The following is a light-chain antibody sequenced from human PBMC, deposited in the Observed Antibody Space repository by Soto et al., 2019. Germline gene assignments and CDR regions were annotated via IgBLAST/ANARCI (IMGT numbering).Light chain of an antibody. CDR1: QDISNY. Sequence: DIQMTQSPSSLSASVGDRVTITCQASQDISNYLNWYQQKPGKAPKLLIYDASNLETGVPSRFSGSGSGTDFTFTISSLQPEDLATYYCQQYDNRPLFGQGTKLDIK. V-gene: IGKV1-33*01. CDR2: DAS. J-gene: IGKJ2*01. CDR3: QQYDNRPL.